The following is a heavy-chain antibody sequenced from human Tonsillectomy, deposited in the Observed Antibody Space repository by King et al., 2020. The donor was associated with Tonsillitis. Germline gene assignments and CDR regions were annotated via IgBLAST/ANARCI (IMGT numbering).Heavy chain of an antibody. J-gene: IGHJ6*03. V-gene: IGHV4-59*01. Sequence: VQLQESGPGLVKPSETLSLTCTVSGDSIGRYYWSWIRQPPGKGLEWIGYIYYSGSTNYNPSLKSRVTISVDTSKNQFSLKLRSLTAADTAVYYCARDAMYSGKDYSLHDYYMDVWGKGTTVTVSS. CDR3: ARDAMYSGKDYSLHDYYMDV. CDR2: IYYSGST. CDR1: GDSIGRYY. D-gene: IGHD5-12*01.